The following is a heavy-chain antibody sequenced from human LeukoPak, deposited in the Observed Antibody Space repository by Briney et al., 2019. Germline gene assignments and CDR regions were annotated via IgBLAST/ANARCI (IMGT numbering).Heavy chain of an antibody. CDR1: GYTFTSYG. CDR3: ARGVVPAAIESVSYYYYYMDV. J-gene: IGHJ6*03. V-gene: IGHV1-18*01. CDR2: ISAYNGNT. D-gene: IGHD2-2*01. Sequence: ASVKVSCKASGYTFTSYGISWVRQAPGQGLEWMGWISAYNGNTNYAQKFQGRVTMTRDTSISTAYMELSRLRSDDTAVYYCARGVVPAAIESVSYYYYYMDVWGKGTTVTVSS.